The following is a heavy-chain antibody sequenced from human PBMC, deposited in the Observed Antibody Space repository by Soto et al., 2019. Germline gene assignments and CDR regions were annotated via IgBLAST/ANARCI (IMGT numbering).Heavy chain of an antibody. D-gene: IGHD3-3*01. Sequence: SETLSLSCAFSCGSISSGGYSWSWIRQPPGKGLEWIRYIYHIGNTYYNPTLKSRVTISVDRSKNQFSLKLSSVTAADTAVYYCARAPYDFWSGYYHNWFDPWGQGTLVTVSS. CDR3: ARAPYDFWSGYYHNWFDP. CDR2: IYHIGNT. V-gene: IGHV4-30-2*01. J-gene: IGHJ5*02. CDR1: CGSISSGGYS.